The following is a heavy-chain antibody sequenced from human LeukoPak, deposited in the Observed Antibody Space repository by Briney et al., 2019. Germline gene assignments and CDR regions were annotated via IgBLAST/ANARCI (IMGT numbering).Heavy chain of an antibody. Sequence: SETLSLTCTVSGGSISSSSYYWGWIRQPPGKGLEWIGSIYYSGSTYYNPSLKSRVTISVDTSKNQFSLKLSSVTAADTAVYYCAREECTSCHGYFDQRKIDYWGQGTLVTVSS. V-gene: IGHV4-39*07. CDR2: IYYSGST. D-gene: IGHD2-2*01. CDR3: AREECTSCHGYFDQRKIDY. CDR1: GGSISSSSYY. J-gene: IGHJ4*02.